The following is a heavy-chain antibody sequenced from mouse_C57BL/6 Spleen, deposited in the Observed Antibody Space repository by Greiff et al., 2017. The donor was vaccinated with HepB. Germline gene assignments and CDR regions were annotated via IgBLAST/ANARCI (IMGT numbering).Heavy chain of an antibody. CDR1: GYTFTSYW. J-gene: IGHJ3*01. Sequence: VQLQQSGAELVRPGSSVKLSCKASGYTFTSYWMDWVKQRPGQGLEWIGNIYPSDSETHYNQKFKDKATLTVDKSSSTAYMQLSSLTSEDSAVYYCARRPAQASWFAYWGQGTLVTVSA. D-gene: IGHD3-2*02. V-gene: IGHV1-61*01. CDR2: IYPSDSET. CDR3: ARRPAQASWFAY.